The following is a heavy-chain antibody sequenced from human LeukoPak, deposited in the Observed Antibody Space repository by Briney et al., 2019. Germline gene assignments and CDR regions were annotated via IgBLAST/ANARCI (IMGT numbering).Heavy chain of an antibody. CDR3: AKWGGYGDSYAFDI. D-gene: IGHD4-17*01. J-gene: IGHJ3*02. V-gene: IGHV3-9*03. Sequence: PGRSLRLSCAASGFTFDDYAMHWVRQAPGKGLEWVSGISWNSGSIGYADSVKGRFTISRDNAKNSLYLQMNSLRAEDMALYYCAKWGGYGDSYAFDIWGQGTMVTVSS. CDR2: ISWNSGSI. CDR1: GFTFDDYA.